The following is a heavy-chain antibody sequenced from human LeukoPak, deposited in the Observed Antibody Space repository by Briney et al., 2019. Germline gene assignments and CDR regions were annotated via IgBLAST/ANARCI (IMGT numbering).Heavy chain of an antibody. Sequence: PSASVKVSCKASGYTFTSYYMHWVRQAPGQGLEWMGIINPSGGSTSYAQKFQGRVTMTRDTSTSTVYMELSSLRSEDTAVYYCASEYYDSSGSNEAFDYWGQGTLVTVSS. CDR2: INPSGGST. D-gene: IGHD3-22*01. CDR1: GYTFTSYY. V-gene: IGHV1-46*01. J-gene: IGHJ4*02. CDR3: ASEYYDSSGSNEAFDY.